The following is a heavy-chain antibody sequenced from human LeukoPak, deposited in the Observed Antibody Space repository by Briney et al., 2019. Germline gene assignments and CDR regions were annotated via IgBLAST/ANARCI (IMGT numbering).Heavy chain of an antibody. CDR2: INPNSGGT. D-gene: IGHD6-13*01. J-gene: IGHJ4*02. CDR1: GYTFTGYY. V-gene: IGHV1-2*02. CDR3: ARDSQQQLDY. Sequence: GALVQVSCKASGYTFTGYYMHWVRQAPGQGLEWMGWINPNSGGTKYAQKFQGRVTMTRDTSISTAYMELSRLRSDDTAVYYCARDSQQQLDYWGQGTLVTVSS.